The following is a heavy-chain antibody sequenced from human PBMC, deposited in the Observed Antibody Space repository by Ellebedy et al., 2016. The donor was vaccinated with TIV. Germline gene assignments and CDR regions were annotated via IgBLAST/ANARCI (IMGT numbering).Heavy chain of an antibody. D-gene: IGHD2/OR15-2a*01. CDR3: AREFSVHLTWDY. CDR1: GFTFSNHW. CDR2: IDTDGSST. J-gene: IGHJ4*02. V-gene: IGHV3-74*01. Sequence: GGSLRLSCAASGFTFSNHWMHWVRHAPGKGLVWVSRIDTDGSSTSYADSVKGRFTISRDNAKNTLYLQMNSLRAEDTAVYYCAREFSVHLTWDYWGQGTLVTVSS.